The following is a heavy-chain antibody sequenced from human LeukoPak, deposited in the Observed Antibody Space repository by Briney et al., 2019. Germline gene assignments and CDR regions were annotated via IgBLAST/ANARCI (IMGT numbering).Heavy chain of an antibody. Sequence: GGSLRLSCAASGFTFDDYAMHWVRQAPGNGLEWVSGISWNSGSIGYADSVKGRFTISRDNAKNTLFLQMNSLSAEDTALYYCAREILAPGKTHDYWGQGTLVTVSS. CDR1: GFTFDDYA. CDR3: AREILAPGKTHDY. CDR2: ISWNSGSI. J-gene: IGHJ4*02. V-gene: IGHV3-9*01.